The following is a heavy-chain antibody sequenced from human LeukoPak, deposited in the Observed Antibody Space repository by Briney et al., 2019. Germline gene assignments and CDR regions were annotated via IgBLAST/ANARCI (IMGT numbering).Heavy chain of an antibody. CDR1: EFTFISYA. V-gene: IGHV3-64D*06. Sequence: GGSLRLSCSASEFTFISYAMHWVRQAPGKGLEYVSSISSNGGSTYYADSVKGRFTISRDNSKNTLYLQMSSLRTEDTAVYYCVKDKGGYYYGSGSYYTDWGQGTLATVSS. D-gene: IGHD3-10*01. CDR2: ISSNGGST. CDR3: VKDKGGYYYGSGSYYTD. J-gene: IGHJ4*02.